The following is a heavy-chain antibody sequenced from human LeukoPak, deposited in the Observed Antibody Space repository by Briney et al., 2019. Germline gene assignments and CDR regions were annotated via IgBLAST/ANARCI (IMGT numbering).Heavy chain of an antibody. CDR3: AKATFGYCSTTSCSVVHFYMDV. V-gene: IGHV3-30*02. D-gene: IGHD2-2*03. Sequence: GGSLRLSGEATGFTFTNYDMQWVRQAPGKGREWLALLQYEGGETYYTESVRGRFYISRDNSKITVYLQLNSLRPEDTAFYYCAKATFGYCSTTSCSVVHFYMDVWGRGTTVIVSS. CDR2: LQYEGGET. J-gene: IGHJ6*03. CDR1: GFTFTNYD.